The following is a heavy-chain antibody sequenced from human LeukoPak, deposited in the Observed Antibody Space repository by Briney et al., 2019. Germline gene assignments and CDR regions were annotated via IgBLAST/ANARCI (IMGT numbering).Heavy chain of an antibody. CDR2: IYPGDSDT. V-gene: IGHV5-51*01. J-gene: IGHJ5*02. CDR3: ARQGYSSSYNWFDP. CDR1: GYSFTSYW. D-gene: IGHD6-6*01. Sequence: GESLKISCKGSGYSFTSYWIGWVRQMPGKGLEWMGVIYPGDSDTRYSPSFQGQVTISTDKSISTAYLQWSSLKASDTAIYYCARQGYSSSYNWFDPWGQGTLVTVSS.